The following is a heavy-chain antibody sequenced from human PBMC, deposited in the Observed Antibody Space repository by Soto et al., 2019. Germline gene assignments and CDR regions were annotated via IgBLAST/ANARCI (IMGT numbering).Heavy chain of an antibody. D-gene: IGHD6-19*01. Sequence: QVQLVQSGAEVKKPGSSMKVSCEASGSTFSTYAFNWVRQAPGQGLEWMGGLIPIFGTPKYAQKFQGRVKIAADTSTSTVNLDLSSLTSDDTAVYYCVVAVAGSPLVLYFDFWGQGTLVTVSS. CDR2: LIPIFGTP. CDR3: VVAVAGSPLVLYFDF. V-gene: IGHV1-69*06. CDR1: GSTFSTYA. J-gene: IGHJ4*02.